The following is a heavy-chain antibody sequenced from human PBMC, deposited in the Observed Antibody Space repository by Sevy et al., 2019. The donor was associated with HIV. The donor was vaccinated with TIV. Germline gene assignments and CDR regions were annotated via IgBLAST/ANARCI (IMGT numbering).Heavy chain of an antibody. V-gene: IGHV5-51*01. Sequence: GESLKISCKGSGYSFTSYWIGWVRQMPGKGLEWMGIIYPGDSDTRYSPSFQGQVTISAEKSIGTAYLQWSSLKASDTAMYYCARGFNYDSSGYMYYFDYWGQGTLVTVSS. D-gene: IGHD3-22*01. CDR2: IYPGDSDT. CDR1: GYSFTSYW. CDR3: ARGFNYDSSGYMYYFDY. J-gene: IGHJ4*02.